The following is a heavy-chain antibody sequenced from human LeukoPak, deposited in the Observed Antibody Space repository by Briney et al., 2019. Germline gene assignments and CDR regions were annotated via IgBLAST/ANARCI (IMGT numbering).Heavy chain of an antibody. J-gene: IGHJ4*02. Sequence: SETLSLTCAVYGASFRGSYWSWIRQPPGKGLEWIGEITHDGRINHNPSLKSRVTISVDRSMNQFSLKLSSVTVADTAVYYCATIYGDYSDLDSWGQGTPVTVSS. CDR2: ITHDGRI. D-gene: IGHD4-17*01. V-gene: IGHV4-34*01. CDR1: GASFRGSY. CDR3: ATIYGDYSDLDS.